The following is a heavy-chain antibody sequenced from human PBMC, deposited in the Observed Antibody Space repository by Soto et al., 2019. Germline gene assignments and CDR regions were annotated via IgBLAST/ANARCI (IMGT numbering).Heavy chain of an antibody. CDR1: GYTFTSYY. Sequence: ASVKVSCKASGYTFTSYYMHWVRQAPGQGLEWMGIINPSGGSTSYAQKFQGRVTMTRDTSTSTVYMELSSLRSEDTAVYYCARVMDMITFNYYGMDVWGQGTTVTVSS. J-gene: IGHJ6*02. CDR3: ARVMDMITFNYYGMDV. V-gene: IGHV1-46*01. D-gene: IGHD3-16*01. CDR2: INPSGGST.